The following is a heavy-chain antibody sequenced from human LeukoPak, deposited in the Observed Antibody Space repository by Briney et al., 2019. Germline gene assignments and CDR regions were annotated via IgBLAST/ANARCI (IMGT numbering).Heavy chain of an antibody. J-gene: IGHJ4*02. D-gene: IGHD6-13*01. Sequence: GGSLRLSCAASGFTFNTYWMHWVRQAPGGGLVWIALISSDGTYSAYAGSVKGRFTISRDNAKNTVYLQMNSLSAEDTAMYYCVRREAGGSNSWFYFDYWGQGTLVSVSS. V-gene: IGHV3-74*03. CDR3: VRREAGGSNSWFYFDY. CDR1: GFTFNTYW. CDR2: ISSDGTYS.